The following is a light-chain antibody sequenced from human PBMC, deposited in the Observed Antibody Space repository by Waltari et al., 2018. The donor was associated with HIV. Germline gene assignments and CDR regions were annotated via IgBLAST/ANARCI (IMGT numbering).Light chain of an antibody. Sequence: DIVLTQSPDSMSVSLGERATINCKSRQSLLYSSHNRNYLAWYQQKPRQPPKLLIYWASIRASGVPDRFSGSGSGTDFTLTINSLQAEDVALYYCQQYYSTPRTFGQGTKLEIK. CDR2: WAS. V-gene: IGKV4-1*01. CDR1: QSLLYSSHNRNY. CDR3: QQYYSTPRT. J-gene: IGKJ2*01.